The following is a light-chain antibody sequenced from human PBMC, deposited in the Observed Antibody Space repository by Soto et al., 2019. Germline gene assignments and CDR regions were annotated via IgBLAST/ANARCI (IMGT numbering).Light chain of an antibody. CDR3: LLSYSGNEAV. V-gene: IGLV7-46*01. Sequence: QAVVTQEPSLTVSPGGTVTLTCGSSTGAVTSGHYPYWFQQKPGQAPRTLIYDTSNKHSWTPARFSGSLLGGKAALTLSGAQPEDEAEYYCLLSYSGNEAVFGGGTKLTVL. J-gene: IGLJ2*01. CDR2: DTS. CDR1: TGAVTSGHY.